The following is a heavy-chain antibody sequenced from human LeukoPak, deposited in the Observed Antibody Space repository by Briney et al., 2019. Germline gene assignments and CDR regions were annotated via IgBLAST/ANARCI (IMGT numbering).Heavy chain of an antibody. Sequence: PSETLSLTCTVSGGSVSSGSYYWSWIRQPPGKGLEWIGYIYYSGSTNYNPSLKSRVTISVDTSKNQFSLKLSPVTAADTAVYYCTRESITMVRGVTYDAFDIWGQGTMVTVSS. J-gene: IGHJ3*02. CDR2: IYYSGST. V-gene: IGHV4-61*01. CDR3: TRESITMVRGVTYDAFDI. CDR1: GGSVSSGSYY. D-gene: IGHD3-10*01.